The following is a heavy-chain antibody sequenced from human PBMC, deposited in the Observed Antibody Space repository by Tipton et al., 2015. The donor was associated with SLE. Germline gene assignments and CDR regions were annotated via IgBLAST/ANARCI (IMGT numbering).Heavy chain of an antibody. V-gene: IGHV4-39*01. Sequence: TLSFTCTVSGGSISSSSHYWGWIRQPPGKGLEWVGSIYNSGATYYNPSLRSRLTISADTSKSQFSLSLSYVTAADTAVYYCARGPLRSAADMDWGQGTLVTVSS. CDR1: GGSISSSSHY. J-gene: IGHJ4*02. D-gene: IGHD6-13*01. CDR3: ARGPLRSAADMD. CDR2: IYNSGAT.